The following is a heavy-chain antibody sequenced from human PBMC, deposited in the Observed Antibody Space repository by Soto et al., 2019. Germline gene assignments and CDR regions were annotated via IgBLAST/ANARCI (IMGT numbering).Heavy chain of an antibody. D-gene: IGHD6-13*01. J-gene: IGHJ4*02. CDR3: AKAPQPEYRSSWYYFDY. CDR2: ISWNSGSI. CDR1: GFTFDDYA. Sequence: GGSLRLSCAASGFTFDDYAMHWVRQAPGKGLEWVSGISWNSGSIGYADSVKGRFTISRDNAKNSLYLQMNSLRAEDTALYYCAKAPQPEYRSSWYYFDYWGQGTLVTVSS. V-gene: IGHV3-9*01.